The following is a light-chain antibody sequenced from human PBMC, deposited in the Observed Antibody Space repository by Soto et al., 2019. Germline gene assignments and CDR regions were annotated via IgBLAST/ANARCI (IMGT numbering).Light chain of an antibody. V-gene: IGLV2-23*02. CDR2: EVS. CDR3: CSYVGRSDSYV. J-gene: IGLJ1*01. CDR1: SSDVGSNDL. Sequence: QSVLSQPASVSGSPGQSITISCTGTSSDVGSNDLVSWYQQHPGKAPKLMIYEVSKRPSGISNRLSGSKYGNTASLTIFGLQAEDEGDYYCCSYVGRSDSYVFGAGTKVTVL.